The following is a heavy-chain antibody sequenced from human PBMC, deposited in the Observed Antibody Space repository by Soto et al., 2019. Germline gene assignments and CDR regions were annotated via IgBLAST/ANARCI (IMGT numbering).Heavy chain of an antibody. CDR2: ISAYNGNI. CDR3: AVPKPIPVGPNWFDP. Sequence: GASVKVSCKASAYTFTNYGISWVRQAPGQGLEWMGWISAYNGNINYAQKFQGRVTITADKSTSTAYMELSSLRSEDTAVYYCAVPKPIPVGPNWFDPWGQGTLVTVSS. CDR1: AYTFTNYG. V-gene: IGHV1-18*01. J-gene: IGHJ5*02.